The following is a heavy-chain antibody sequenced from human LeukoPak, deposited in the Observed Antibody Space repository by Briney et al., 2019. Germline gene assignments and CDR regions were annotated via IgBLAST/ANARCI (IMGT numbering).Heavy chain of an antibody. CDR2: INPNSGGT. V-gene: IGHV1-2*02. D-gene: IGHD3-9*01. Sequence: ASVKVSCKASGYTFTRYYMHWVRQAPGQGLEWMGWINPNSGGTNYAQKFQSRVTMTRDTSISTAYMELTRLRSDNTAVYYCATGSVDPTYYAILTGSQMGGGDYWGQGTLVTVSS. J-gene: IGHJ4*02. CDR3: ATGSVDPTYYAILTGSQMGGGDY. CDR1: GYTFTRYY.